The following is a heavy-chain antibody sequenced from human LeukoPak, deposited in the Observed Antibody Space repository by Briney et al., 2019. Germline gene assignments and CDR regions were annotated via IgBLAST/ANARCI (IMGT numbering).Heavy chain of an antibody. D-gene: IGHD3-9*01. CDR2: ITTEGVGT. V-gene: IGHV3-23*01. Sequence: GGSLRLSCTASGITFSSYPMTWVRQAPGKGLEWVSTITTEGVGTYYADSVKGRFAISRDNARSTLYLQMNSLRAEDTAPYYCATRLGGEYWGQGTLVTVSS. CDR1: GITFSSYP. J-gene: IGHJ4*02. CDR3: ATRLGGEY.